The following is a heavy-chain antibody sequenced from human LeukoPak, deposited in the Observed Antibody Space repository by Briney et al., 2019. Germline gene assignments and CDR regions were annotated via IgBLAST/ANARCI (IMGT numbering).Heavy chain of an antibody. J-gene: IGHJ5*02. CDR2: ITGGSSSI. CDR1: GFTFSSYN. V-gene: IGHV3-21*01. Sequence: GGSLRLSCAASGFTFSSYNMNWVRQAPGKGLEWVSSITGGSSSIYYADSLQGRFTISRDNAKNSLYLQMNSLRAEDTAVYYCARGGNWFDAWGQGTLVTASS. CDR3: ARGGNWFDA. D-gene: IGHD3-16*01.